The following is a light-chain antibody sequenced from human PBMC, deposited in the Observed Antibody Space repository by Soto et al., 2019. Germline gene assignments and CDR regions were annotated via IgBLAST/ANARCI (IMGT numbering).Light chain of an antibody. V-gene: IGKV1-39*01. CDR2: SAS. Sequence: DMKMAQSPSSLSASVGDRITITCRPPQDISNFLNWYQQKPGEAPKLLIYSASGLQSGVPSRFSGSGSGTDFTLNISSLQPEDIATSYCLQSYSSPWTFGQGTKVEIK. J-gene: IGKJ1*01. CDR1: QDISNF. CDR3: LQSYSSPWT.